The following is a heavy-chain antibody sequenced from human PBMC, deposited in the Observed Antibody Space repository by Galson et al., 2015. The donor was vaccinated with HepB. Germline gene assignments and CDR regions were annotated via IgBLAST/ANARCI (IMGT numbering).Heavy chain of an antibody. Sequence: PALVKPTQTLTLTCPFSGFSLSTTEMRVSWIRQPPGKALEWLARIDWDDDKFYSTSLKTRLTISKDTSKNQVVLTMTNMDPVDTATYYCARSGYSSGWYPWYFDLWGRGTLVTVSS. V-gene: IGHV2-70*04. J-gene: IGHJ2*01. D-gene: IGHD6-19*01. CDR3: ARSGYSSGWYPWYFDL. CDR2: IDWDDDK. CDR1: GFSLSTTEMR.